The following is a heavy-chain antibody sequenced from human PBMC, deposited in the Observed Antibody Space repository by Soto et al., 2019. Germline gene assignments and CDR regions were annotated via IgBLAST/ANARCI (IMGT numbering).Heavy chain of an antibody. Sequence: ASVKVSCKASGFSFSDYFMHWVRQAPGQGLEWMGIINPSGDSRNYAQKFQGRVTITRDTSTSTVYMDLSSLRYEDTAVYYCARGEKIAVAGKLSVFDIWGQGTMVTVSS. V-gene: IGHV1-46*01. D-gene: IGHD6-19*01. J-gene: IGHJ3*02. CDR3: ARGEKIAVAGKLSVFDI. CDR1: GFSFSDYF. CDR2: INPSGDSR.